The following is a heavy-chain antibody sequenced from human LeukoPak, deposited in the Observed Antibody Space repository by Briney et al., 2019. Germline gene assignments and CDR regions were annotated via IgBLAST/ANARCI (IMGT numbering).Heavy chain of an antibody. CDR1: GGSFSGYY. CDR2: IYYSGST. V-gene: IGHV4-39*01. CDR3: ARHSGLYYYDSSDQGWFDP. D-gene: IGHD3-22*01. Sequence: PSETLSLTCAVYGGSFSGYYWGWIRQPPGKGLEWIGSIYYSGSTYYNPSLKSRVTISVDTSKNQFSLKLSSVTAADTAVYYCARHSGLYYYDSSDQGWFDPWGQGTLVTVSS. J-gene: IGHJ5*02.